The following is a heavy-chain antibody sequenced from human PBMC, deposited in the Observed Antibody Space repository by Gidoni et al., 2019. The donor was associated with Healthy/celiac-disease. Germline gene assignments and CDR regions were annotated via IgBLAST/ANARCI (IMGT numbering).Heavy chain of an antibody. CDR3: ARDYGAVLKGSIAVALPDY. Sequence: QVQLVQSGAEVKKPGASVKVSCKASGYTFTSYGISWVRQAPGQGLEWMGWISAYNGNTNYAQKLQGRVTMTTDTSTSTAYMELRSLRSDDTAVYYCARDYGAVLKGSIAVALPDYWGQGTLVTVSS. CDR1: GYTFTSYG. J-gene: IGHJ4*02. D-gene: IGHD6-19*01. CDR2: ISAYNGNT. V-gene: IGHV1-18*01.